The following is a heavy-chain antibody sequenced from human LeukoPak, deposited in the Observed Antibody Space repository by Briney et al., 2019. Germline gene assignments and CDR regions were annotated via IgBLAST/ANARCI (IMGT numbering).Heavy chain of an antibody. D-gene: IGHD1-26*01. CDR1: GGSISSYY. CDR2: IYYSGST. CDR3: ARSIVGATNFDY. J-gene: IGHJ4*02. Sequence: PETLSLTCTVSGGSISSYYWSWIRQPPGKGLEWIGYIYYSGSTNYNPPLKSRVTISVDTSKNQFSLKLSSVTAADTAVYYCARSIVGATNFDYWGQGTLVTVSS. V-gene: IGHV4-59*01.